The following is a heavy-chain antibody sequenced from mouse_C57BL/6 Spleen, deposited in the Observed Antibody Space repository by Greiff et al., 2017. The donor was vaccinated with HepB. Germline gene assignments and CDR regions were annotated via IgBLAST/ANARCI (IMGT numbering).Heavy chain of an antibody. CDR3: TRGGSSGYVPMDY. V-gene: IGHV5-9-1*02. D-gene: IGHD3-2*02. Sequence: EVKLMESGEGLVKPGGSLKLSCAASGFTFSSYAMSWVRQTPEKRLEWVAYISSGGDYIYYADTVKGRFTISRDNARNTLYLQMSSLKSEDTAMYYCTRGGSSGYVPMDYWGQGTSVTVSS. J-gene: IGHJ4*01. CDR2: ISSGGDYI. CDR1: GFTFSSYA.